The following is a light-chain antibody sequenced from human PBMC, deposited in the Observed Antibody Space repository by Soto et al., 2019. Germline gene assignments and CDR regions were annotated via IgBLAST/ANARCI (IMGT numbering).Light chain of an antibody. CDR3: CSYAGTYIFV. CDR2: DVT. Sequence: QSALTQPRSVSGSPGQSVTISCTGTSSDVGAYNYVSWYQQHPDKAPKLIIYDVTQRPSGVPDRFSDSKSGNTASLTISGLQAEDEADYYCCSYAGTYIFVFRTGTKLTVL. J-gene: IGLJ1*01. CDR1: SSDVGAYNY. V-gene: IGLV2-11*01.